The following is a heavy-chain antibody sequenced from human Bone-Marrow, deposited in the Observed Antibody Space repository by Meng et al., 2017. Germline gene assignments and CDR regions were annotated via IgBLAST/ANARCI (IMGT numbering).Heavy chain of an antibody. CDR3: ATGGGRIAAAGTSFDY. CDR1: GGTFSSYT. D-gene: IGHD6-13*01. Sequence: SVKVSCKASGGTFSSYTISWVRQAPGQGLEWMGRIIPILGIANYAQKFQGRVTITADKSTSTAYMELSSLRSEDTAVYYCATGGGRIAAAGTSFDYWGQGTLVT. CDR2: IIPILGIA. J-gene: IGHJ4*02. V-gene: IGHV1-69*02.